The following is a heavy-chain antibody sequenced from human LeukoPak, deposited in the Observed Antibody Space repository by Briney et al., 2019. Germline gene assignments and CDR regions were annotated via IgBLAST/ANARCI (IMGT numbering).Heavy chain of an antibody. J-gene: IGHJ4*02. CDR2: ISYDGSNK. Sequence: QPGGSLRLSCAASGFTFSNYAMHLVRQAPGKGLEWVAIISYDGSNKYYADSVKGRFTISRDNSKNTLYLQMNSLRADDTAVYYCARGRSGSHHFDSWGQGTLVTVPS. CDR1: GFTFSNYA. V-gene: IGHV3-30*04. CDR3: ARGRSGSHHFDS. D-gene: IGHD3-10*01.